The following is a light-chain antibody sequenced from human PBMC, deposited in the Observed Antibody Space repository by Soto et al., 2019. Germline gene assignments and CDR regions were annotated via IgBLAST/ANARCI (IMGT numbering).Light chain of an antibody. CDR2: AAS. J-gene: IGKJ3*01. Sequence: AIRMTQSPSSFSASTGDRVTITCRASQGVSNYLAWYQQKPGKAPKLLIYAASTLQSGVPSTFSGSGSGTDFNLTISRLQSEDFATYYCQQYFSYPVTYGPGTKVDIK. V-gene: IGKV1-8*01. CDR1: QGVSNY. CDR3: QQYFSYPVT.